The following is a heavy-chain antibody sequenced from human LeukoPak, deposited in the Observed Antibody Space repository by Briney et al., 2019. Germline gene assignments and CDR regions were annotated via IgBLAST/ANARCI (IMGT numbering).Heavy chain of an antibody. CDR1: GFTFSNYG. V-gene: IGHV3-33*01. CDR3: ARATRGYSYGPSDY. CDR2: MWYDGSIK. J-gene: IGHJ4*02. D-gene: IGHD5-18*01. Sequence: PGGSLRLSCAASGFTFSNYGMHWVRQAPGKGLEWLAIMWYDGSIKYYADSVKGRFTISRDNAKNSLYLQMNSLRAEDTALYYCARATRGYSYGPSDYWGQGTLVTVSS.